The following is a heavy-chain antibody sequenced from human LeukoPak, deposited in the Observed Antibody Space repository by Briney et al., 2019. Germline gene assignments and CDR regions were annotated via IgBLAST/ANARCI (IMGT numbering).Heavy chain of an antibody. CDR2: ISYDGSNK. CDR3: ARFSSTSCLDY. J-gene: IGHJ4*02. D-gene: IGHD2-2*01. CDR1: GFTFSSYA. Sequence: GGSLRLSCAASGFTFSSYAMHWVRQAPGKGLEWVAVISYDGSNKYYADSVKGRFTISRDNSKNTLYLQMNSLRAEDTAVYYCARFSSTSCLDYWGQGTLVTVPS. V-gene: IGHV3-30-3*01.